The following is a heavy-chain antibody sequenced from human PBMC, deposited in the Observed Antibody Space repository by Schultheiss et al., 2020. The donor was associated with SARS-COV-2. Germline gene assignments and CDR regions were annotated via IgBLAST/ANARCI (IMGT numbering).Heavy chain of an antibody. V-gene: IGHV3-33*01. CDR3: AREGIAVAGTEGSFDY. J-gene: IGHJ4*02. CDR2: IWYDGSNK. D-gene: IGHD6-19*01. CDR1: GFTLSNYN. Sequence: GGSLRLSCVGSGFTLSNYNMNWVRQAPGKGLEWVAVIWYDGSNKYYADSVKGRFTISRDNSKNTLYLQMNSLRAEDTAVYYCAREGIAVAGTEGSFDYWGQGTLVTVSS.